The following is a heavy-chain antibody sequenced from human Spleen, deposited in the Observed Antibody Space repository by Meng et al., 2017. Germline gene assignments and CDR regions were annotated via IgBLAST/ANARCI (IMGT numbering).Heavy chain of an antibody. Sequence: QQQQWGDVLLKPSETLSLTCVVSGGSFSDYYWSWIRQPPGKGLEWIGEINHSGSTNYNPSLESRATISVDTSQNNLSLKLSSVTAADSAVYYCARGPTTMAHDFDYWGQGTLVTVSS. V-gene: IGHV4-34*01. CDR2: INHSGST. CDR3: ARGPTTMAHDFDY. D-gene: IGHD4-11*01. J-gene: IGHJ4*02. CDR1: GGSFSDYY.